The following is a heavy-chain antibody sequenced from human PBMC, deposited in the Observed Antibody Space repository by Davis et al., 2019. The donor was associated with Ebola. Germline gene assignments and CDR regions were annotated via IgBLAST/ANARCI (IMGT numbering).Heavy chain of an antibody. CDR2: ISYDGSNK. Sequence: WGSLRLSCAASGFTFSSYGMHWVRQAPGKGLEWVAVISYDGSNKYYADSVKGRFTISRDNSKNTLYLQMNSLRAEDTAVYYCARHDYGDSHFDYWGQGTLVTVSS. CDR1: GFTFSSYG. J-gene: IGHJ4*02. CDR3: ARHDYGDSHFDY. D-gene: IGHD4-17*01. V-gene: IGHV3-33*05.